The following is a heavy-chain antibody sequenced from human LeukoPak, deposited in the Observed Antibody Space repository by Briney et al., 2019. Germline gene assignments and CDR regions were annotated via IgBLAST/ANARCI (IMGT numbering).Heavy chain of an antibody. Sequence: EGSLRLSCAASGFTFSSYGMHWVRQAPGKGLEWVAFIRYDGSNKYYADSVKGRFTISRDNSKNTLYLQMNSLRAEDTAVYYCARDNYSSSWYKGEFVYWGQGTLVTVSS. CDR2: IRYDGSNK. V-gene: IGHV3-30*02. J-gene: IGHJ4*02. CDR1: GFTFSSYG. D-gene: IGHD6-13*01. CDR3: ARDNYSSSWYKGEFVY.